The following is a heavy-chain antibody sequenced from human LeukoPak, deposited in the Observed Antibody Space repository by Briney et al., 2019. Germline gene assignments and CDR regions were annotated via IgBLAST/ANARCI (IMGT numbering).Heavy chain of an antibody. D-gene: IGHD2-15*01. J-gene: IGHJ5*02. CDR3: ARHGVATWFDP. CDR2: INHSGST. V-gene: IGHV4-34*01. Sequence: SETLSLTCAVYGGTFSDYSWSWLRQPPGKGLEWIGEINHSGSTNYNPSLKSRVIMSVDTSKNQFSVKLRSVTAADTAVYYCARHGVATWFDPWGQGTLVTVSS. CDR1: GGTFSDYS.